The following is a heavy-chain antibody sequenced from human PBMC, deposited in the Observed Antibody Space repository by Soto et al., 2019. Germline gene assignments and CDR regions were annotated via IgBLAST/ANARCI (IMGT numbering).Heavy chain of an antibody. CDR1: GFIFSNAW. J-gene: IGHJ4*02. CDR2: IKSKINGGTA. D-gene: IGHD2-15*01. CDR3: AKDLVVAASADTSDFDY. V-gene: IGHV3-15*07. Sequence: GGSLRLSCAASGFIFSNAWINWVRQVPGKGLEWVGRIKSKINGGTADYAAPVQGRFAVSRDDSKNMVYLQMNSLRAEDTAVYYCAKDLVVAASADTSDFDYWGQGTLVTVSS.